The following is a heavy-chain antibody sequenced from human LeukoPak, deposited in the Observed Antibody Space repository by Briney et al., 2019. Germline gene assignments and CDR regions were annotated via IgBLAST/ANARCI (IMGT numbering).Heavy chain of an antibody. CDR3: ARDGSDNWGLFDN. Sequence: KTSETLSLTCSVSGGSISGTSYCWGWIRQPPGKGPEGIGSHYHTGRIYHNPSLNSRVTISVDTSKNQFSLKLSSVTDADTAVYYCARDGSDNWGLFDNWGRGTLVTVSS. J-gene: IGHJ4*02. D-gene: IGHD1-1*01. CDR1: GGSISGTSYC. V-gene: IGHV4-39*07. CDR2: HYHTGRI.